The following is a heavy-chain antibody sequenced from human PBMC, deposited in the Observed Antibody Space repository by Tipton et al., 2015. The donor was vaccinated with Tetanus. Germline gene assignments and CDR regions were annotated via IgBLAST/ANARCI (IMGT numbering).Heavy chain of an antibody. D-gene: IGHD2-15*01. Sequence: QSGAEVKKPGASVKVSCKTSGYTFSNYGVSWVRQAPGRGLEWMGWISAYNGDTNTAQNLQGRVTMTTDTSTSTASMEVRSLTYDDTAVYYCVRPDRYCSGGSCYLALDYWGQGTLITVSS. V-gene: IGHV1-18*01. CDR2: ISAYNGDT. CDR1: GYTFSNYG. CDR3: VRPDRYCSGGSCYLALDY. J-gene: IGHJ4*02.